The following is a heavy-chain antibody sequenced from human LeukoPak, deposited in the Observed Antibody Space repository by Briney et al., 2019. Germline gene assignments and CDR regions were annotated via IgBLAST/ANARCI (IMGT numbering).Heavy chain of an antibody. CDR1: GFTFSNYL. D-gene: IGHD6-19*01. J-gene: IGHJ4*02. CDR3: ARAAAYSSGWYALDY. V-gene: IGHV3-21*01. CDR2: ISSTGGTI. Sequence: GGSLRLSCVGSGFTFSNYLMNWVRQAPGKGLEWVSFISSTGGTIYYADSVKGRFTISRDNAKNSLYLQMNSLRAEDTAVYYCARAAAYSSGWYALDYWGQGTLVTVSS.